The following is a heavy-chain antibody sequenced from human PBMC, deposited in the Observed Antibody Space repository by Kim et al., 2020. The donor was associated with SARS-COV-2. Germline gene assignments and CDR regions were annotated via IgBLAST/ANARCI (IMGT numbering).Heavy chain of an antibody. J-gene: IGHJ6*02. V-gene: IGHV5-51*01. CDR3: ARTVVTAMMGMDV. Sequence: YSPSFQGQVTISADKSISTAYLQWSSLKASDTAMYYCARTVVTAMMGMDVWGQGTTVTVSS. D-gene: IGHD2-21*02.